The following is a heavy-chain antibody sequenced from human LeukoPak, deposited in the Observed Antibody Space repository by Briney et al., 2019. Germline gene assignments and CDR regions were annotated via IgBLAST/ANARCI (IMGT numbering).Heavy chain of an antibody. D-gene: IGHD6-13*01. CDR1: GGTFSSYA. J-gene: IGHJ3*02. CDR2: IIPIFGTA. V-gene: IGHV1-69*05. Sequence: SVKVSCKASGGTFSSYAISWVRQAPGQGLEWMGGIIPIFGTANYAQKFQGRVTITTDESTSTAYMELSSLRSEDTAVYYCARRTGGSSWYLVHYAFDIWGQGTMVTVSS. CDR3: ARRTGGSSWYLVHYAFDI.